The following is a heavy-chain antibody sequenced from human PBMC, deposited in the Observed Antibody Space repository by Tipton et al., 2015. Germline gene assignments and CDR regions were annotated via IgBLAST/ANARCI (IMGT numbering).Heavy chain of an antibody. CDR2: TFYTGST. Sequence: TLSLTCTVSGGAITSDGFYWSWIRQHPGKGLEWIGYTFYTGSTYYNPSLKSRATLSVDTSKNQISLKLSSVTAADTAVYYCARDGYNSNYFDYWGQGTLVTVSS. CDR3: ARDGYNSNYFDY. D-gene: IGHD5-24*01. J-gene: IGHJ4*02. V-gene: IGHV4-31*03. CDR1: GGAITSDGFY.